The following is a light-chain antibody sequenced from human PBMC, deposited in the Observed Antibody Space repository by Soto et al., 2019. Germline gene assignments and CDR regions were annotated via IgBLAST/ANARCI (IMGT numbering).Light chain of an antibody. V-gene: IGLV2-14*01. Sequence: QSALTQPASVSGSPGQSITISCTGTSSDVGGYNYVSWYQQHPGKAPKLMIYEVSNRPSGVSNRFSGSKSGNTASLTISGLQAEDEADYYCLFYYGGVVVFGGGTKLTVL. CDR1: SSDVGGYNY. CDR2: EVS. J-gene: IGLJ2*01. CDR3: LFYYGGVVV.